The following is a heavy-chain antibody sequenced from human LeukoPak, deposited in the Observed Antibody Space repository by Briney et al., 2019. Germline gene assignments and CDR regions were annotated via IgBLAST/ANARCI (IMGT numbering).Heavy chain of an antibody. CDR1: GYTFTSYD. J-gene: IGHJ4*02. V-gene: IGHV1-8*03. CDR2: MNPNSGNT. Sequence: ASVTVSCKASGYTFTSYDINWVRQATGEGLEWIGWMNPNSGNTGYAQKFQGRVTITRNTSISTAYMELSSLRSEDTAVYYCARAGVGANSDWGQGTLVTVSS. D-gene: IGHD1-26*01. CDR3: ARAGVGANSD.